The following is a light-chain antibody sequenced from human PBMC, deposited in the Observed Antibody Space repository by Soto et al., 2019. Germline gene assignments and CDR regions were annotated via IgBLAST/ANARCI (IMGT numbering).Light chain of an antibody. CDR3: PQYGSSPAT. CDR1: QSVSSSY. V-gene: IGKV3-20*01. J-gene: IGKJ1*01. Sequence: SVLTQSTARWSLSQEKRATLSCRASQSVSSSYLAWYQQRRGQAPRLLIYGATSRATGIPDRFSGSGSGTDFTLTISRLEPEDFAVYYCPQYGSSPATFGQGTKVDIK. CDR2: GAT.